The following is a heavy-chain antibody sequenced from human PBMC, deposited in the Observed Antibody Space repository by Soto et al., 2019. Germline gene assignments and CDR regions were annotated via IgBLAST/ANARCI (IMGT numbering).Heavy chain of an antibody. CDR1: GFTFSSYA. D-gene: IGHD3-10*01. Sequence: EVQLLESGGGLVQPGGSLRLSCAASGFTFSSYAMSWVRQAPGKGLEWVSAISGSGGSTYYADSVKGRFTISRDNSKNTLYLQMNSLRAEDTAVYYCVKERVEGWFGELLEDYWGQGTLVTVSS. CDR3: VKERVEGWFGELLEDY. J-gene: IGHJ4*02. V-gene: IGHV3-23*01. CDR2: ISGSGGST.